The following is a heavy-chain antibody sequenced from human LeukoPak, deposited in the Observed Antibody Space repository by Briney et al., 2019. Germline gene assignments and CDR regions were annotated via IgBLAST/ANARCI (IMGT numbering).Heavy chain of an antibody. J-gene: IGHJ4*02. Sequence: SQTLSLTCAVYGESFSGFCWSWIRQPPGKSLEWIGEINHSGSTNYNPSLKSRVTISVDTSKNQFSLKLNSVTAADTAVYYCARGVLGRRGRDRLHNDYWGQGSLVSVSS. CDR1: GESFSGFC. V-gene: IGHV4-34*01. D-gene: IGHD2-8*01. CDR2: INHSGST. CDR3: ARGVLGRRGRDRLHNDY.